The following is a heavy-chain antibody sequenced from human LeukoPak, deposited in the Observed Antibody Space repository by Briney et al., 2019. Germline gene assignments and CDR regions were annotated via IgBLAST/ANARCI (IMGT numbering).Heavy chain of an antibody. CDR3: AKDGYVSWAYQLSHFDY. V-gene: IGHV3-23*01. J-gene: IGHJ4*02. Sequence: GGSLRLSCAASASTFSSYTMSWVRQAPGKGLGWVSAISNSGGSTYYADSVKGRFTISRDNSKNTVYLQMNSLRAEDTAVYYCAKDGYVSWAYQLSHFDYWGQGTLVTVSS. CDR2: ISNSGGST. D-gene: IGHD2-2*03. CDR1: ASTFSSYT.